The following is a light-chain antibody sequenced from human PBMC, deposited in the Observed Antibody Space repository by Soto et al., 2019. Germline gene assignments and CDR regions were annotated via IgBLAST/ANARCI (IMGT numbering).Light chain of an antibody. CDR3: SSYTSSSTWV. J-gene: IGLJ3*02. CDR1: SSDVGGYNY. V-gene: IGLV2-14*01. Sequence: QSALTQPASVSGSPGQSITISCTGTSSDVGGYNYVSWYQQHPGKAPKLMIYDVSNRPSGVSNRFSGSKSGNTASLTISGLQAEDEADYYCSSYTSSSTWVFGGGTQ. CDR2: DVS.